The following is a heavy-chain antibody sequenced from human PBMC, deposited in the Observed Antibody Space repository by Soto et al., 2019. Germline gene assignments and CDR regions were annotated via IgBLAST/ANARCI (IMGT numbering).Heavy chain of an antibody. CDR3: ARGDRGGSGSPASYYYSGLDV. J-gene: IGHJ6*02. D-gene: IGHD3-10*01. Sequence: DVQLLESGGHLVQPGGSLRLSCAASGFTFSSYAMSWVRQAPGKGLEWVSSVSAGGDMTYYSDSVKGRFTISRDNSNNALFLQMNRLRIEETALYYCARGDRGGSGSPASYYYSGLDVWGQGTKVTVS. CDR1: GFTFSSYA. CDR2: VSAGGDMT. V-gene: IGHV3-23*01.